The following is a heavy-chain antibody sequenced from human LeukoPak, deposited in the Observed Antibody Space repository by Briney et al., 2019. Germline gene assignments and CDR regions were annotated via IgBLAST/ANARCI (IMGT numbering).Heavy chain of an antibody. CDR2: ISDNGYTT. D-gene: IGHD3-22*01. Sequence: PGGSLRLSCAASGFTFGTYAMSWVRQAPGKGLEWVSSISDNGYTTYYADSVRGRFTISRDNSKNTLYLQMIGLRAEDTAVYFCAKYYYDSSGYYDAAPLDSWGQGTLVTVFS. CDR3: AKYYYDSSGYYDAAPLDS. J-gene: IGHJ4*02. CDR1: GFTFGTYA. V-gene: IGHV3-23*01.